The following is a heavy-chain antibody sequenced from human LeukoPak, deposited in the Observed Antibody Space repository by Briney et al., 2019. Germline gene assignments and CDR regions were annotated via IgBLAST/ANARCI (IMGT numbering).Heavy chain of an antibody. V-gene: IGHV3-30*04. D-gene: IGHD1/OR15-1a*01. CDR3: ARVRREMKRSLGRTTEYSYYNYMYV. CDR2: ISYDGRNK. J-gene: IGHJ6*03. Sequence: GGSLRLSCAASGFTFSSYAMRWVRQAPGKGLEWVAVISYDGRNKYYADSVKGRFTISRDNAKNSVYLQMNRLRAEDTAVYYCARVRREMKRSLGRTTEYSYYNYMYVCGNGTPVTVSS. CDR1: GFTFSSYA.